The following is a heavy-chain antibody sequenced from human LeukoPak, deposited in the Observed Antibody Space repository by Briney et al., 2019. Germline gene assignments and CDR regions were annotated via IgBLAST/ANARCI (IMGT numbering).Heavy chain of an antibody. J-gene: IGHJ3*02. Sequence: SETLSLTCAVYGGSFSGYYWSWIRQPPGKGLEWIGEINHSGSTNYNPSLKSRVTISVDTSKNQFSLKLSSVTAADTAVYYCASNRYCSSTSCSDDAFDIWGQGTMVTVSS. CDR1: GGSFSGYY. D-gene: IGHD2-2*01. CDR3: ASNRYCSSTSCSDDAFDI. V-gene: IGHV4-34*01. CDR2: INHSGST.